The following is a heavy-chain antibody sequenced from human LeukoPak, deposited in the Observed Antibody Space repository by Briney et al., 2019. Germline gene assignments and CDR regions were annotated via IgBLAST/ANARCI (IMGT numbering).Heavy chain of an antibody. J-gene: IGHJ6*02. D-gene: IGHD4-17*01. CDR3: AKWTDYGDTYYYYYYGMDV. Sequence: PGGSLRLSCAASGFTFSSYGMHWVRQAPGKGLEWVAFIRYDGSNKYYADSVKGRFTISRDNSKNTLYLQMNSLRAEDTAVYYCAKWTDYGDTYYYYYYGMDVWGQGTTVTVSS. V-gene: IGHV3-30*02. CDR1: GFTFSSYG. CDR2: IRYDGSNK.